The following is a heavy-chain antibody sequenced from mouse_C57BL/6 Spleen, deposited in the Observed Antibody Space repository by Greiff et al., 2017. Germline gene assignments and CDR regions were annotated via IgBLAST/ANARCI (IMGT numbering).Heavy chain of an antibody. CDR2: IDPSDSYT. CDR3: ARLRLGAMDY. V-gene: IGHV1-50*01. CDR1: GYTFTSYW. J-gene: IGHJ4*01. Sequence: QVQLQQPGAELVKPWASVKLSCKASGYTFTSYWMQWVKQRPGQGLEWIGEIDPSDSYTNYNQKFKGKATLTVDTSSSTAYMQLSSLTSEDSAVYYCARLRLGAMDYWGQGTSVTVSS. D-gene: IGHD3-2*02.